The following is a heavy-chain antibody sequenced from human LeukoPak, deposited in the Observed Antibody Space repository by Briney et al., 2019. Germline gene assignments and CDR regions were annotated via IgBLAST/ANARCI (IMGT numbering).Heavy chain of an antibody. CDR1: GGSFSGYY. Sequence: SETLSLTCAVYGGSFSGYYWSWIRQPPGKGLEWIGEINHSGSANYNPSLKSRVTISVDTSKNQFSLKLSSVTAADTAVYYCARAVGGYSYGYDYWGQGTLVTVSS. CDR3: ARAVGGYSYGYDY. D-gene: IGHD5-18*01. CDR2: INHSGSA. V-gene: IGHV4-34*01. J-gene: IGHJ4*02.